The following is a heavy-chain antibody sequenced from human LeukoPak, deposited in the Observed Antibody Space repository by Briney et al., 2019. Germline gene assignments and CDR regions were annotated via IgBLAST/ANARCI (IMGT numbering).Heavy chain of an antibody. CDR2: ISGSGGNT. CDR3: AKQHPIVSVGFDY. Sequence: GGSLRLSCAASGFTFNSYAMSWVRQAPGKGLEWISAISGSGGNTYYADSVKGRLTISRDNSKNTLFLQMNSLRVEDTAVYYCAKQHPIVSVGFDYWGQGTLVTVTS. V-gene: IGHV3-23*01. D-gene: IGHD2-15*01. CDR1: GFTFNSYA. J-gene: IGHJ4*02.